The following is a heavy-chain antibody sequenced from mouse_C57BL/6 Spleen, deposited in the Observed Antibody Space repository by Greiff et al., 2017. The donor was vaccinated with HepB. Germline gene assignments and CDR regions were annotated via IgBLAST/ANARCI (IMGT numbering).Heavy chain of an antibody. CDR3: ANYYGSSYDAMDY. Sequence: VQLQQSGAELARPGASVKMSCKASGYTFTSYTMHWVKQRPGQGLEWIGYINTSSGYTKYNQKFKDKATLTADKSSSTAYMQLSSLTSEDSAVYYCANYYGSSYDAMDYWGQGTSVTVSS. V-gene: IGHV1-4*01. CDR1: GYTFTSYT. CDR2: INTSSGYT. J-gene: IGHJ4*01. D-gene: IGHD1-1*01.